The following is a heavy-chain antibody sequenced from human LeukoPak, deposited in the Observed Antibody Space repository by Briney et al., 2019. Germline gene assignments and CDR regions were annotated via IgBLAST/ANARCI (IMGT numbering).Heavy chain of an antibody. J-gene: IGHJ4*02. CDR1: GFTFSSYA. CDR2: ISGSGGST. CDR3: AKSPYSSSWSYFDY. D-gene: IGHD6-13*01. V-gene: IGHV3-23*01. Sequence: GGSLRLSCAASGFTFSSYAMSWVRQAPGKGLEWVSAISGSGGSTYYADSVKGRFTIPRDNSKNTLYLQMNSLRAEDTAVYYCAKSPYSSSWSYFDYWGQGTLVTVSS.